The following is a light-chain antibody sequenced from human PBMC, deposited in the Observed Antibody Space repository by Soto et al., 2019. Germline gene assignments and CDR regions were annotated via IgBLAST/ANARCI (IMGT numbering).Light chain of an antibody. CDR1: SSDVGGYNY. V-gene: IGLV2-14*01. J-gene: IGLJ1*01. CDR3: SSYTSSSTLYV. CDR2: DVS. Sequence: QSALTQPASVSGSPGQSITISCTGTSSDVGGYNYVSWYQQHPGKAPKLMIYDVSNRPSGVSNRLSGSKSSKTPSLTISGLQAEEEADYYCSSYTSSSTLYVFGTGTKLTVL.